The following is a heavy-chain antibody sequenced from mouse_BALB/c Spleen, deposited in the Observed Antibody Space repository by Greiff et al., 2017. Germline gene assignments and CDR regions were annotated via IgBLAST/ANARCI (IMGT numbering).Heavy chain of an antibody. Sequence: LLESGAELARPGASVKMSCKASGYTFTSYTMHWVKQRPGQGLEWIGYINPRSGYTNYNQKFKVKATFTADKSTSTAYMQLCILTSEDSAVYYCARFRGNYGWFAYWGQGTLVTVSA. CDR3: ARFRGNYGWFAY. V-gene: IGHV1-4*01. CDR2: INPRSGYT. D-gene: IGHD2-1*01. CDR1: GYTFTSYT. J-gene: IGHJ3*01.